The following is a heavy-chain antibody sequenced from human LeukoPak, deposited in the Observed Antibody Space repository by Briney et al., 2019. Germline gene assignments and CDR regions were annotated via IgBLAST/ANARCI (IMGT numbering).Heavy chain of an antibody. D-gene: IGHD3-22*01. CDR3: ARANYYDSSGYSRGAFDI. CDR2: MDHSGSA. CDR1: GYSISSGFY. V-gene: IGHV4-38-2*02. Sequence: PSETLSLTCTVSGYSISSGFYWGWIRQPPGKGLEWIGSMDHSGSAYYNPSLKSRVTISVDTSKNQFSLKLSSVTAADTAEYYCARANYYDSSGYSRGAFDIWGQGTMVTASS. J-gene: IGHJ3*02.